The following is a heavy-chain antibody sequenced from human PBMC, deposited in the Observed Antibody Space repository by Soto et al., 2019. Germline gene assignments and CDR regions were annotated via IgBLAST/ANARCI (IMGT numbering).Heavy chain of an antibody. V-gene: IGHV3-30*18. CDR2: ISYDGSNK. CDR3: AKSAGFSGCYSYYYYGMDV. D-gene: IGHD1-26*01. J-gene: IGHJ6*02. Sequence: PGGSLRLSCAASGFTFSSYGMHWVRQAPGKGLEWVAVISYDGSNKYYADSVKGRFTISRDNSKNTLYLQMNSLRAEDTAVYYCAKSAGFSGCYSYYYYGMDVWGQGTTVTVSS. CDR1: GFTFSSYG.